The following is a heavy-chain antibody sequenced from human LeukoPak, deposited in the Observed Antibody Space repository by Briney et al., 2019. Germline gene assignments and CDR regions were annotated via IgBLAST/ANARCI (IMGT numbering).Heavy chain of an antibody. J-gene: IGHJ3*02. D-gene: IGHD4-23*01. CDR2: ISSSSDI. V-gene: IGHV3-21*01. Sequence: GGSLRLSCAASGFTLTSYNMAWVRQTPGKGLEWVSSISSSSDIYYADSLKGRFTISRDNAKNSLYLQMNSLRAEDTAIYYCATLDYGGNSFNAFDIWGQGTMVTVSS. CDR1: GFTLTSYN. CDR3: ATLDYGGNSFNAFDI.